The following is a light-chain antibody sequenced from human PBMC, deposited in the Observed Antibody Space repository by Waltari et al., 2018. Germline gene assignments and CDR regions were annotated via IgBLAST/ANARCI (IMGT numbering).Light chain of an antibody. CDR2: EGN. V-gene: IGLV2-8*01. Sequence: QSALTQPPSASGSPGHSVTISCPGTSSDVGGYNYVSWYQHHPAKAPKLMIYEGNKRPSGVPNRFSCSKSGNTASLTVSGLQAEDEADYYCSSYAGSNSAVFGGGTKVTVL. CDR3: SSYAGSNSAV. J-gene: IGLJ2*01. CDR1: SSDVGGYNY.